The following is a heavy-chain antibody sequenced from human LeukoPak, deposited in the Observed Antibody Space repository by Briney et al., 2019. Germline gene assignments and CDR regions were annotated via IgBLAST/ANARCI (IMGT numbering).Heavy chain of an antibody. CDR3: ARDLYRDSLPVSWFDP. Sequence: ASVKVSCXASGYTFTSYGISWVRQAPGQGLEWMGWISDYNGNTNCAQKLQGRVTMTTDTSTSTAYMELRSLRSDDTAVYYCARDLYRDSLPVSWFDPWGQGTLVTVSS. CDR1: GYTFTSYG. CDR2: ISDYNGNT. V-gene: IGHV1-18*01. D-gene: IGHD4-11*01. J-gene: IGHJ5*02.